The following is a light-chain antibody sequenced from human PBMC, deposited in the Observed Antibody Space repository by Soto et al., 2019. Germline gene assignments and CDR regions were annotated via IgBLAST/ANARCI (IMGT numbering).Light chain of an antibody. CDR3: ETWGSAIWV. Sequence: QLVLTQSSSASASLGSSVKLTCTLSSGNSDDLIAWHQQQPGKAPRYMMKVEGGNYNRGSGVPDRFSGSSSGADRYLTISNLQPEDEADYYCETWGSAIWVFGGGTKLTVL. CDR1: SGNSDDL. V-gene: IGLV4-60*03. J-gene: IGLJ3*02. CDR2: VEGGNY.